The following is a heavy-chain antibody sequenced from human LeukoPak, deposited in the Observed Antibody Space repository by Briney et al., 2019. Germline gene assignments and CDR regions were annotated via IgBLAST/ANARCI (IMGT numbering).Heavy chain of an antibody. CDR2: IYTSGST. J-gene: IGHJ4*02. D-gene: IGHD1-26*01. CDR1: GGSISSYY. V-gene: IGHV4-4*07. CDR3: ATTRVGFSYFDY. Sequence: SETLSLTCTVSGGSISSYYWSCIRQPAGKGLEWIGRIYTSGSTNYNPSLESRVTISVDKSKNQFSLKLSSVTAADTAVYYCATTRVGFSYFDYWGQGTLVTVSS.